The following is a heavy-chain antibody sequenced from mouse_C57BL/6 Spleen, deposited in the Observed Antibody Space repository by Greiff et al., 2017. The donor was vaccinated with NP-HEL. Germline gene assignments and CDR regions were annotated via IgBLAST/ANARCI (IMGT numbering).Heavy chain of an antibody. J-gene: IGHJ3*01. CDR2: INPGNSDT. CDR1: GYTFISYW. Sequence: EVQLQQSGTVLARPGASVKLSCKPSGYTFISYWLNWVNQRPGQGLEWIGAINPGNSDTSSNQKCKGKAKLTAVTSASTAYMELSSLTNEDSAVYYCARCHYSSIPAWVAYWGQGTLVTVSA. CDR3: ARCHYSSIPAWVAY. D-gene: IGHD2-5*01. V-gene: IGHV1-5*01.